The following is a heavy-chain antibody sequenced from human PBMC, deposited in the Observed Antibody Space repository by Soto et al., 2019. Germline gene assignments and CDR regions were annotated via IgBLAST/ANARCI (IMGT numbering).Heavy chain of an antibody. V-gene: IGHV3-23*01. J-gene: IGHJ4*02. D-gene: IGHD3-3*01. CDR1: GFTFTSFA. CDR3: AIGEWLSTSYFDS. CDR2: ISGSGGAT. Sequence: EVQLLESGGRVVQPGGSLRLSCAASGFTFTSFAMSWVRQAPGKGLEWVSGISGSGGATYYADSVKGRFTISRDNSKSTLYLQMNSLRAEDTAVYYCAIGEWLSTSYFDSGGQGTLLTVSS.